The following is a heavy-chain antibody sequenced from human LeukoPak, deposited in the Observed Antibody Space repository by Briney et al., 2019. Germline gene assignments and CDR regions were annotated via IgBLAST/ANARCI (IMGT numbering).Heavy chain of an antibody. CDR3: ARETPSTTVVTFDAFDI. D-gene: IGHD4-23*01. J-gene: IGHJ3*02. V-gene: IGHV4-59*01. CDR2: IYYSGRT. CDR1: GDSISSYF. Sequence: PSETLSLTCTISGDSISSYFWSWIRQSPGKGLEWIGYIYYSGRTNYNPSLKSRVTISVDTSKNQFSLKLSSVTAADTAVYYCARETPSTTVVTFDAFDIWGQGTMVTVSS.